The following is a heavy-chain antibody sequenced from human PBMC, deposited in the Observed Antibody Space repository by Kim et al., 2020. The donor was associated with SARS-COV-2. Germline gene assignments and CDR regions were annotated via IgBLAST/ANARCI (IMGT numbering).Heavy chain of an antibody. V-gene: IGHV4-59*01. CDR2: IYYSGST. CDR1: GGSISSYY. Sequence: SETLSLTCTVSGGSISSYYWSWIRQPPGKGLEWIGYIYYSGSTNYNPSLKSRVTISVDTSKNQFSLKLSSVTAADTAVYYCARGELRMDYFDYWGQGTLVTVSS. J-gene: IGHJ4*02. D-gene: IGHD1-7*01. CDR3: ARGELRMDYFDY.